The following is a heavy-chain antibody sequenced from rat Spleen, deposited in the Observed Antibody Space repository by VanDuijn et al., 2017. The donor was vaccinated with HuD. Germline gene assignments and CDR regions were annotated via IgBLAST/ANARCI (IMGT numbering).Heavy chain of an antibody. CDR2: MKYNGDT. J-gene: IGHJ2*01. V-gene: IGHV2-63*01. D-gene: IGHD1-4*01. CDR1: GFSLTSYN. Sequence: QVQLKESGPGLVQPSQTLSLTCTVAGFSLTSYNVHWVRQPPGKGLEWMGRMKYNGDTSYNSALKSRLSISRDTSKNQVFLKMNSLQTDDTGNYYCTREYPYKKGFEYWGQGVMVTVSS. CDR3: TREYPYKKGFEY.